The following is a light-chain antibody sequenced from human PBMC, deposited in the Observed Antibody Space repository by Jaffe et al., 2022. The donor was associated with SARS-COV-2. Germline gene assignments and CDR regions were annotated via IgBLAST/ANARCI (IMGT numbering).Light chain of an antibody. Sequence: EIVLTQSPGTLSLSPGERATLSCRASQSVTNNYLAWYQQKPGQAPRLLIYGASSRAIGIPDRFSGSGSGTDFTLTISRLEPEDFAVYYCQQHGSTPPVTFGGGTKVEIK. CDR3: QQHGSTPPVT. V-gene: IGKV3-20*01. J-gene: IGKJ4*01. CDR2: GAS. CDR1: QSVTNNY.